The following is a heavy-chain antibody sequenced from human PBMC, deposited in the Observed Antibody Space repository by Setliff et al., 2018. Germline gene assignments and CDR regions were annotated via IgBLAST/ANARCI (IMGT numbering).Heavy chain of an antibody. CDR1: GVSIRSYY. Sequence: SETLSLTCTVSGVSIRSYYWSWIRQPPGKGLEWIGYIFYSGSSNCNPSLQSRVSISVDTSKNQLSLELDSLTAADTAVYFCARLPRTVTHFDYWGQGALVTVSS. V-gene: IGHV4-59*01. D-gene: IGHD4-17*01. J-gene: IGHJ4*02. CDR3: ARLPRTVTHFDY. CDR2: IFYSGSS.